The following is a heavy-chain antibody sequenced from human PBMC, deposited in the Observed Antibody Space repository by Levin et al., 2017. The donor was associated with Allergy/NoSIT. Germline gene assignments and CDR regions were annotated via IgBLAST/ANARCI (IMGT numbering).Heavy chain of an antibody. V-gene: IGHV4-4*07. D-gene: IGHD3-3*01. J-gene: IGHJ6*02. CDR3: ARDGARYYDFWSANYYYYGMDV. CDR1: GGSISSYY. Sequence: SETLSLTCTVSGGSISSYYWSWIRQPAGKGLEWIGRIYTSGSTNYNPSLKSRVTMSVDTSKNQFSLKLSSVTAADTAVYYCARDGARYYDFWSANYYYYGMDVWGQGTTVTVSS. CDR2: IYTSGST.